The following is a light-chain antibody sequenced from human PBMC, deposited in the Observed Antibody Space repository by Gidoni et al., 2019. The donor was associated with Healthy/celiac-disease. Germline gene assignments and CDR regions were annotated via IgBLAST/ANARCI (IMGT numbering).Light chain of an antibody. CDR2: WAS. CDR3: QQYYSTPLT. Sequence: DIVMTQSPDSLAVSLGERATINCKSSQSVLYSSNNKNYLDWYQQKPGQPPKLRIYWASTRESGVPDRFSGRGSGTDFTLTISSLQAEDVAVYYCQQYYSTPLTFGGXTKVEIK. J-gene: IGKJ4*01. V-gene: IGKV4-1*01. CDR1: QSVLYSSNNKNY.